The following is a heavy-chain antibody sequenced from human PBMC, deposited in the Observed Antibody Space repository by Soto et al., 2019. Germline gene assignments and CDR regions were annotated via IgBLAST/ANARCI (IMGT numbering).Heavy chain of an antibody. J-gene: IGHJ6*02. CDR3: AKSHSPQSTMAIVVIWSAMDV. D-gene: IGHD3-22*01. Sequence: QVQLVESGGGVVQPGRSLRLSCAASGFSFSNYGIHWVRQAPGKGLEWVAIISYDGSKKYYGDSVKGRFTISRDNSKNTLYLQVNSLRVEDTAVYYCAKSHSPQSTMAIVVIWSAMDVWCQETTVTVSS. CDR2: ISYDGSKK. CDR1: GFSFSNYG. V-gene: IGHV3-30*18.